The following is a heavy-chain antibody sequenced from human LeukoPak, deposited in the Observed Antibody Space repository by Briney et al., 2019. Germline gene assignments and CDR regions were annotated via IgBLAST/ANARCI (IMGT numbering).Heavy chain of an antibody. CDR3: AKDKFTVTPTFDY. D-gene: IGHD4-17*01. V-gene: IGHV3-30*02. CDR1: GFTFSSYG. Sequence: PGGSLRLSCAAPGFTFSSYGMPWVRQAPGKGLEWVAFIRYDGSNKYYADSVKGRFTISRDNSKNTLYLQMNSLRAEDTAVYYCAKDKFTVTPTFDYWGQGTLVTVSS. CDR2: IRYDGSNK. J-gene: IGHJ4*02.